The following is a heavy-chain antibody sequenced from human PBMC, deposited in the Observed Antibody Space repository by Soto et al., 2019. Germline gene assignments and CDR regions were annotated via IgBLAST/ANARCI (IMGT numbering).Heavy chain of an antibody. CDR1: GFTVSNSY. CDR2: IYSGGST. V-gene: IGHV3-53*01. CDR3: ARGFQSSFGY. D-gene: IGHD2-21*01. J-gene: IGHJ4*02. Sequence: GGSLRLSCAASGFTVSNSYMSWVRQAPGKRLEWVSVIYSGGSTYYADSVKGRFTISRDSSKNTLYLQMNSLRAEDTAVYYCARGFQSSFGYWGQGTLVTVSS.